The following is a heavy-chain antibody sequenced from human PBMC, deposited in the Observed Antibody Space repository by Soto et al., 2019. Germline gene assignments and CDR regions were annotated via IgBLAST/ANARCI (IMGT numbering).Heavy chain of an antibody. J-gene: IGHJ4*02. CDR1: GFTFDDYA. CDR2: ISWNSGSI. D-gene: IGHD3-9*01. CDR3: AKDMGDILTRNGGFDY. Sequence: EVQLVESGGGLVQPGRSLRLSCAASGFTFDDYAMHWVRQAPGKGLEWVSGISWNSGSIGYADSVKGRFTISRDNAKNSLYLQMNSLRAEDTALYYCAKDMGDILTRNGGFDYWGQGTLVTVSS. V-gene: IGHV3-9*01.